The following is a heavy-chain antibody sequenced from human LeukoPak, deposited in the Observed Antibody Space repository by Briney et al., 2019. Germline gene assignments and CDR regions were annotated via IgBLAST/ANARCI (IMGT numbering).Heavy chain of an antibody. CDR3: ARDMTEYYDFWSGYENNFDY. J-gene: IGHJ4*02. V-gene: IGHV3-21*01. CDR2: ISSSSSYI. Sequence: PGGSLRLSCAASGFTFSSYSMNWVRQAPGKGLEWVSSISSSSSYIYYADSVKGQFTISRDNAKNSLYLQMNSLRAEDTAVYYCARDMTEYYDFWSGYENNFDYWGQGTLVTVSS. D-gene: IGHD3-3*01. CDR1: GFTFSSYS.